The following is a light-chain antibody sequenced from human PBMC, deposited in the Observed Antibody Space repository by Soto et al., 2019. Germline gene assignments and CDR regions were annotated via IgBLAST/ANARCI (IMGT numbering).Light chain of an antibody. Sequence: EIVLTQSPGTLSLSPGERATRSCRASHSASSSLAWYQQKPGQAPRLLIYGASSRATGLPDRFSGGGSGTDFTLTISILEPEDFAVYYCHQYGSSPPWTFGQGTKVEIK. CDR2: GAS. J-gene: IGKJ1*01. CDR3: HQYGSSPPWT. V-gene: IGKV3-20*01. CDR1: HSASSS.